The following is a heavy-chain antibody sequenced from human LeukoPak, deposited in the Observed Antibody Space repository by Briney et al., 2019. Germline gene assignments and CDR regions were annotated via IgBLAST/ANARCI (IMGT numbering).Heavy chain of an antibody. CDR3: ATWRIAVAGEYYFDY. Sequence: GASVKVSCKVSGYTLTELSMHWVRQAPGKGLEWMGGFDPEDGETIHAQKFQGRVTMTEDTSTDTAYMELSSLRSEDTAVYYCATWRIAVAGEYYFDYWGQGTLVTVSS. V-gene: IGHV1-24*01. D-gene: IGHD6-19*01. CDR2: FDPEDGET. CDR1: GYTLTELS. J-gene: IGHJ4*02.